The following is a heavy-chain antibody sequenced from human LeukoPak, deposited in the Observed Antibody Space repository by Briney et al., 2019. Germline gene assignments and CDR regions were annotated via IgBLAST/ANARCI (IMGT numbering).Heavy chain of an antibody. CDR3: AKDGHTTVTTLFDP. D-gene: IGHD4-17*01. CDR2: ISGSGGST. Sequence: GGSLRLSCAASGFTFSSYAMSWVRQAPGKGLEWVSAISGSGGSTYYVDSVKGRFNISRDNSKNTLYLQMNSLRAEDTAVYYCAKDGHTTVTTLFDPWGQGTLVTVSS. CDR1: GFTFSSYA. V-gene: IGHV3-23*01. J-gene: IGHJ5*02.